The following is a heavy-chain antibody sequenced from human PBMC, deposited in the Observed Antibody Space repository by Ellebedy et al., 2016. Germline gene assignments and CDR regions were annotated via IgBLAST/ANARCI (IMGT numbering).Heavy chain of an antibody. V-gene: IGHV5-51*01. J-gene: IGHJ4*02. CDR2: IYPGDSDT. CDR3: ARGSQSAGTGGFDY. Sequence: GGSLRLSXQGSRYSFTTYWIGWVRQMPGKGLEWMGIIYPGDSDTRYSPSFQGQVTISADKSISTAYLQWTSLKASDTAMYYCARGSQSAGTGGFDYWGQGTLVTVSS. D-gene: IGHD6-13*01. CDR1: RYSFTTYW.